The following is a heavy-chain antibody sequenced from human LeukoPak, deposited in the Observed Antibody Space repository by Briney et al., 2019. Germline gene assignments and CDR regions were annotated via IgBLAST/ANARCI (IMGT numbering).Heavy chain of an antibody. D-gene: IGHD3-16*01. CDR2: IYYSGST. CDR1: GGSLSSYY. CDR3: ARGRYGWLPFDY. J-gene: IGHJ4*02. Sequence: SETLSLTCTVSGGSLSSYYWSWIRQPPGKGLEWIGYIYYSGSTNYNPSLKSRVTISVDTFKNQFTLKLSSVTAADTAVYYCARGRYGWLPFDYWGQGTLVTVSS. V-gene: IGHV4-59*01.